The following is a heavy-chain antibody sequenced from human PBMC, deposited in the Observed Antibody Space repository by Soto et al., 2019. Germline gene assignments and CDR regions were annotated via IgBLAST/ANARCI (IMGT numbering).Heavy chain of an antibody. V-gene: IGHV3-11*05. CDR1: GLIFSDYY. J-gene: IGHJ6*02. Sequence: QVQLVESGGGLVKPGGSLRLSCAASGLIFSDYYMSWIRQAPGKGLEWVSYISSSGHYTKNADSVQGRFTISRDNAKNSLYLQMNNLRAEDTAVYYCARKLDGIDVWGQGTTVTVSS. D-gene: IGHD1-7*01. CDR3: ARKLDGIDV. CDR2: ISSSGHYT.